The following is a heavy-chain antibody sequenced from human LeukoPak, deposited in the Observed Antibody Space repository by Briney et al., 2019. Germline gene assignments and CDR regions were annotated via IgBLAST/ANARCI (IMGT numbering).Heavy chain of an antibody. CDR3: ARDSYIFKATSLDY. CDR2: INPNSGGT. V-gene: IGHV1-2*02. J-gene: IGHJ4*02. D-gene: IGHD1-26*01. Sequence: ASVKVSCKASGYTFTGYYIHWVRQAPGHGLEWMGWINPNSGGTKYAQKFQGRVTMTRDMSISTAYMELSRLRSEDTAVYYCARDSYIFKATSLDYWGQGTLVTVSS. CDR1: GYTFTGYY.